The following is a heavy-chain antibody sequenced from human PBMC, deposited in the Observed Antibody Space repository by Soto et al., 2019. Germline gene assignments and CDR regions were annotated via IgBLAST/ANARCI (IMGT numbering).Heavy chain of an antibody. Sequence: PSETLSLTCAVSGGSISSYYWSWIRQPPGKGLEWIGYIYYSGSTNYNPSLKSRVTISVDTSKNQFSLKLSSVTAADTAVYYCARVIDYDILTGYYNGWFDPWGQGTLVTVSS. D-gene: IGHD3-9*01. J-gene: IGHJ5*02. CDR1: GGSISSYY. CDR3: ARVIDYDILTGYYNGWFDP. CDR2: IYYSGST. V-gene: IGHV4-59*01.